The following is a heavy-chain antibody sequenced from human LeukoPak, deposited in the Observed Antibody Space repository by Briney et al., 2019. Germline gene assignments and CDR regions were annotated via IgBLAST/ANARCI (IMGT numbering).Heavy chain of an antibody. CDR1: GGSFNGYY. D-gene: IGHD2/OR15-2a*01. CDR2: INHSGST. CDR3: VSSRRADFDY. Sequence: PSETLSLTCAVYGGSFNGYYWSWIRQPPGKGLEWIGEINHSGSTNYNPSLKSRVTISVDTSKNQFSLKLSSVTAADTGVYYCVSSRRADFDYWGQGTLVTVSS. J-gene: IGHJ4*02. V-gene: IGHV4-34*01.